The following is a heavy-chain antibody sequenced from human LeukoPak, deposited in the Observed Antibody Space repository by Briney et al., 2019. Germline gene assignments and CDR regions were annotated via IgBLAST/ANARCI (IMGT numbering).Heavy chain of an antibody. Sequence: SETLSLTCAVYGGSFSGYYWSWIRQPPGKGLEWIGYIYYSGSTNYNPSLKSRVTISVDTSKNQFSLKLSSVTAADTAVYYCARDPGSGSYFLHYYYYGMDVWGKGTTVTVSS. D-gene: IGHD3-10*01. CDR1: GGSFSGYY. CDR3: ARDPGSGSYFLHYYYYGMDV. CDR2: IYYSGST. V-gene: IGHV4-59*01. J-gene: IGHJ6*04.